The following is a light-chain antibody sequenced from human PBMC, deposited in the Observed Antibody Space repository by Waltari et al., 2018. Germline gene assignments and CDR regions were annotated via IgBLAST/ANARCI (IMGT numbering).Light chain of an antibody. J-gene: IGKJ3*01. CDR3: QQRGNWPPFT. Sequence: EVVLTQSPATLSLSPGERATLSCRASQSVDNYLAWYQQKPGQAPRLLIYDASNRATGIPARFSGSGSGTDFTLTISSLEPEDFAVYYCQQRGNWPPFTFGPGTKVDIK. CDR1: QSVDNY. CDR2: DAS. V-gene: IGKV3-11*01.